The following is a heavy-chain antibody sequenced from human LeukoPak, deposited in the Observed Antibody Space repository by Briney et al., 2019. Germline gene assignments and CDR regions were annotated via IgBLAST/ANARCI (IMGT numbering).Heavy chain of an antibody. CDR3: ARISHSMGAVAGTLGSVDAFDI. CDR2: IYSGGST. D-gene: IGHD6-19*01. V-gene: IGHV3-66*01. Sequence: GGSLRLSCAASGFTVSSNYMSWVRQAPGKGLEWVSVIYSGGSTYYADSVKGRFTISRDNSKNTLYLQMNSLRAEDTAVYYCARISHSMGAVAGTLGSVDAFDIWGQGTMVTVSS. J-gene: IGHJ3*02. CDR1: GFTVSSNY.